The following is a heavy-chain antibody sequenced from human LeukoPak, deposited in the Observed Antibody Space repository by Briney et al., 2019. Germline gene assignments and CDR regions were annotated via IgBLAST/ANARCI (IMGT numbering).Heavy chain of an antibody. CDR2: IFPIFGTA. Sequence: ASVKVSCKISGGSFRTYPISWVRQAPGQGLEWMGGIFPIFGTANYAQKFQGGVTITTDESTSSAYMELSSLRSEDTAVYYCARGLSSSSPGWGDAFDIWGQGTMVTVSS. CDR3: ARGLSSSSPGWGDAFDI. D-gene: IGHD6-6*01. V-gene: IGHV1-69*05. J-gene: IGHJ3*02. CDR1: GGSFRTYP.